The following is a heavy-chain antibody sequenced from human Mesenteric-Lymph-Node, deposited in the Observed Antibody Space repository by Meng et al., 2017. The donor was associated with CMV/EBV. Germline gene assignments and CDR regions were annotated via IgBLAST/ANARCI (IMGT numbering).Heavy chain of an antibody. J-gene: IGHJ5*02. D-gene: IGHD2-2*01. CDR1: GFTFSSYS. Sequence: GESLKISCAASGFTFSSYSMNWVRQAPGKGLEWVANIKQDGSEKYYVDSVKGRFTISRDNAKNSLYLQMNSLRAEDTAVYYCARWYCSSTSCSSNWFDPWGQGTLVTVSS. V-gene: IGHV3-7*01. CDR3: ARWYCSSTSCSSNWFDP. CDR2: IKQDGSEK.